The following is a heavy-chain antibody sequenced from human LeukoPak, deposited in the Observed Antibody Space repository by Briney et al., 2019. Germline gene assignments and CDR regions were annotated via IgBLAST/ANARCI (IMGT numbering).Heavy chain of an antibody. J-gene: IGHJ4*02. CDR2: IQQDGSDK. Sequence: PGGSLRLSCAASGFTFSSSWMSWVRQAPGKGLEWVANIQQDGSDKYYVDSVKGRFTISRDNSKNTLYLQMNSLRAEDTAVYYCAKDSLKAMVRGVNFDYWGQGTLVTVSS. CDR3: AKDSLKAMVRGVNFDY. V-gene: IGHV3-7*01. D-gene: IGHD3-10*01. CDR1: GFTFSSSW.